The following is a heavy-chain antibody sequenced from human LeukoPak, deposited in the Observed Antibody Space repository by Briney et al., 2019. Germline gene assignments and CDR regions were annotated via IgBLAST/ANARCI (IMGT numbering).Heavy chain of an antibody. CDR3: ARTPGEVVVVAASFDY. Sequence: SETLSLTCAVYGGSFSGYYWSWIRQPPGKGLEWIGEINRSGSTNYNPSLKSRVTISVDTSKNQFSLKLSSVTAADTAVYYCARTPGEVVVVAASFDYWGQGTLVTVSS. D-gene: IGHD2-15*01. V-gene: IGHV4-34*01. CDR1: GGSFSGYY. J-gene: IGHJ4*02. CDR2: INRSGST.